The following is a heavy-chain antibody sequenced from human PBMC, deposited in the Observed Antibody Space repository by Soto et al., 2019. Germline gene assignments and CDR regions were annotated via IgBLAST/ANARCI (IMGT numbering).Heavy chain of an antibody. CDR3: ARGRAGMITFGGVPGYYYYGMDV. CDR2: IYYSGST. J-gene: IGHJ6*02. Sequence: PSETLSLTCTVSGGSISSYYWSWIRQPPGTGQEWIGYIYYSGSTNYNPSLKSKVTISIDTSKNQFSLKLSSVTAADTAVYYCARGRAGMITFGGVPGYYYYGMDVWGQGTTVTVSS. D-gene: IGHD3-16*01. CDR1: GGSISSYY. V-gene: IGHV4-59*12.